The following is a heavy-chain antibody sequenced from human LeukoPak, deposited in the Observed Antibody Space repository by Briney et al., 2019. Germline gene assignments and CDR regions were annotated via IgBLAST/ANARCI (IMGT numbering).Heavy chain of an antibody. J-gene: IGHJ4*02. CDR1: GFTFSSSW. CDR2: IISDGSST. CDR3: ARDRSDSSGYYPLDY. V-gene: IGHV3-74*01. D-gene: IGHD3-22*01. Sequence: GGSLRLSCAASGFTFSSSWMTWVRQAPGKGLVWVSRIISDGSSTTYADSVKGRFTISRDNAKNTLYLQMNSLRAEDTAVYYCARDRSDSSGYYPLDYWGQGTLVTVSS.